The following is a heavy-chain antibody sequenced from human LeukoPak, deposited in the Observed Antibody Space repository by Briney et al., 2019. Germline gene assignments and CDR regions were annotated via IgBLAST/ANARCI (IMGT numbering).Heavy chain of an antibody. CDR1: GYSISSGYY. D-gene: IGHD1-26*01. CDR2: IYHSGSP. V-gene: IGHV4-38-2*02. CDR3: ARRPIVGSTGFYFDP. J-gene: IGHJ5*02. Sequence: SETLSLTCTVSGYSISSGYYWGWIRQPPGKGLEWIGSIYHSGSPYYTSSLKSRVTISVDTSKNQFPLKLASLTAADTAVYYCARRPIVGSTGFYFDPWGPGTLVTVSS.